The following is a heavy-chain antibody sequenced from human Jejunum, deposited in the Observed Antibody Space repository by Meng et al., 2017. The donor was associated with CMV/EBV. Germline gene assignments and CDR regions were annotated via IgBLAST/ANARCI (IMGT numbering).Heavy chain of an antibody. D-gene: IGHD2-21*01. CDR3: AKDLYYGDPAAFPL. V-gene: IGHV3-21*01. CDR2: ISGNSNYL. J-gene: IGHJ3*01. Sequence: SGVALSSWNMNWVRQAPGKGLEWVSSISGNSNYLYYADSLKGRFTISRDNAKNSLYLQMDSLRAEDTAVYYCAKDLYYGDPAAFPLWGQGTMVTVSS. CDR1: GVALSSWN.